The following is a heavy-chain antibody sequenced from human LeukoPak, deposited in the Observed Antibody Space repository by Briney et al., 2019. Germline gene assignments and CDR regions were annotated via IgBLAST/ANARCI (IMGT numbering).Heavy chain of an antibody. Sequence: SQTLSLTCTVSGGSISSGSYYWSWVRQPAGKGLEWIGRIYTSGSTNYNPSLKSRVTISVDTSKNQFSLKLSSVTAADTAVYYCARLYCSGGSCYSDYWGQGTLVTVSS. CDR1: GGSISSGSYY. V-gene: IGHV4-61*02. J-gene: IGHJ4*02. CDR3: ARLYCSGGSCYSDY. CDR2: IYTSGST. D-gene: IGHD2-15*01.